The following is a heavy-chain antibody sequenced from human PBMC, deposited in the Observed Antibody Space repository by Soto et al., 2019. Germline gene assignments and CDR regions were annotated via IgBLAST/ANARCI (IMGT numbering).Heavy chain of an antibody. CDR1: GFTFSSYA. Sequence: EVQLLESGGGLVQPGGSLRLSCAASGFTFSSYAMSWVRQAPGKGLEWVSAISGSGGSTYYADSVKGRFTISRDNSKNTLYLQMNSLRAEDTAVYYCAKRSTSYYYDSSGYSDAFDIWGQGTMVTVSS. CDR3: AKRSTSYYYDSSGYSDAFDI. D-gene: IGHD3-22*01. CDR2: ISGSGGST. J-gene: IGHJ3*02. V-gene: IGHV3-23*01.